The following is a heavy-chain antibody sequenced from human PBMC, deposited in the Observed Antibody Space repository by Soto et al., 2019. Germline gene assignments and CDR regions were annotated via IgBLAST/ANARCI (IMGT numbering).Heavy chain of an antibody. Sequence: EVQLLESGGNLVQPGGSLRLSCAASGFTFSSFAMSWVRQAPGKGLEWVSVIGTSASITAYADSVRGRFTISRDNSKNTLYLQMNSLRAEDTAVYYCAKDAPGSGWLSDYWGQGTLVTVSS. CDR2: IGTSASIT. V-gene: IGHV3-23*01. CDR3: AKDAPGSGWLSDY. CDR1: GFTFSSFA. J-gene: IGHJ4*02. D-gene: IGHD3-22*01.